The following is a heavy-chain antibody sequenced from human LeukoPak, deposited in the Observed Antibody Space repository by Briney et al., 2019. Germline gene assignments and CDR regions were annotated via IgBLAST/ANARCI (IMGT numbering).Heavy chain of an antibody. CDR2: ISSGRTE. D-gene: IGHD3-10*01. J-gene: IGHJ3*02. Sequence: SGGSLRLSCVASGFTFSMHSLNWVRQTPGKGLEWVSYISSGRTEFYADSVKGRFTISRDNAKNTLYLQMNSLRAEDTAVYYCVKDRLLPHSPGDAFDIWGQGAMVTVSS. V-gene: IGHV3-48*04. CDR1: GFTFSMHS. CDR3: VKDRLLPHSPGDAFDI.